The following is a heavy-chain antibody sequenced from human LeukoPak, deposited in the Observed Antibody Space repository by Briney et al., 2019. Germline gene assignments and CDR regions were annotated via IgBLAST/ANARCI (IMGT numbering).Heavy chain of an antibody. Sequence: GASVKVSCKASGYTFTSYYMHWVRQAPGQGLEWMGIINPSGGSTSYAQKFQGRVTMTRSTSISAAYMDLSSLRSEDTALYFCTTGVGYGKSAPYFDTWGQGTMVTVSS. J-gene: IGHJ3*02. CDR3: TTGVGYGKSAPYFDT. D-gene: IGHD4-17*01. CDR1: GYTFTSYY. V-gene: IGHV1-46*01. CDR2: INPSGGST.